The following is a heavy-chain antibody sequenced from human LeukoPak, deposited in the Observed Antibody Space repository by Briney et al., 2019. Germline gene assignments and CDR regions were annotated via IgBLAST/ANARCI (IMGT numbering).Heavy chain of an antibody. CDR1: GFIFSRYG. D-gene: IGHD5-18*01. V-gene: IGHV3-30*02. CDR2: IRYDGNNQ. CDR3: AKGRSDGYSYGYTFDY. Sequence: GGSLRLSCAASGFIFSRYGLHWVRQAPGKGLEWVAFIRYDGNNQDYADSEKGRFTISRDNSKNTLYLQMNSLRVEDTAVYYCAKGRSDGYSYGYTFDYWGQGTLVTVSS. J-gene: IGHJ4*02.